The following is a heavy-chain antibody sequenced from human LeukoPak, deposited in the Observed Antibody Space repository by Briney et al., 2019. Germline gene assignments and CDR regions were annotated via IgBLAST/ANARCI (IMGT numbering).Heavy chain of an antibody. V-gene: IGHV1-2*04. J-gene: IGHJ4*02. D-gene: IGHD3-22*01. Sequence: ASVKVSCKASGYTFTSYAMHWVRQAPGQGLEWMGWINPNSGGTNYAQKFQGWVTMTRDTSISTAYMELSRLRSDDTAVYYCARVSGYYDSSGYNSFDYWGQGTLVTVSS. CDR3: ARVSGYYDSSGYNSFDY. CDR1: GYTFTSYA. CDR2: INPNSGGT.